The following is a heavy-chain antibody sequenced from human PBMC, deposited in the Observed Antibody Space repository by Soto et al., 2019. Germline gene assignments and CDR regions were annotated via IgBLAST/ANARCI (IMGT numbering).Heavy chain of an antibody. D-gene: IGHD3-3*01. J-gene: IGHJ5*02. V-gene: IGHV4-39*01. CDR1: GGSISSSSYY. CDR2: IYYSGST. Sequence: SETLSLTCTVSGGSISSSSYYWGWIRQPPGKGLEWIGSIYYSGSTYYNPSLKSRVTISVDTSKNQFSLKLSSVTAADTAVYYCARHIESYYDFWSGYYTGSLDNSFDPWGQGTLVPVSS. CDR3: ARHIESYYDFWSGYYTGSLDNSFDP.